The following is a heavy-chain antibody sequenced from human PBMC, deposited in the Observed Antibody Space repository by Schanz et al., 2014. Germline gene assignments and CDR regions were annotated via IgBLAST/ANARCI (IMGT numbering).Heavy chain of an antibody. J-gene: IGHJ4*02. CDR1: GFTYSSYW. D-gene: IGHD3-22*01. CDR2: ISYDGRSK. Sequence: VQLVESGGGLVQPGGSLRLSCAASGFTYSSYWMHWVRQAPGKGLEWVAVISYDGRSKDYADSVKGRFTISRDNSKNTLYLQMNSLRTEDTAVYFCAKSYDTSGYSGFDYWGQGTLVTVSS. CDR3: AKSYDTSGYSGFDY. V-gene: IGHV3-30*18.